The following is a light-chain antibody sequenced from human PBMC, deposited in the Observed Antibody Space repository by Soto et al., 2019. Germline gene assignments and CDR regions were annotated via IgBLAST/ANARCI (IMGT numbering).Light chain of an antibody. CDR1: RSNFLSDYG. CDR3: QSYDRSLSGYV. CDR2: GNS. J-gene: IGLJ1*01. V-gene: IGLV1-40*01. Sequence: QSVLTQPPSVSGAPGQGVTISCPAPRSNFLSDYGVHWYRQVPGTAPKLLIFGNSNRPSGVPDRFSGSNSGTSASLAITGLRTENEADYYCQSYDRSLSGYVFGTGTKLTVL.